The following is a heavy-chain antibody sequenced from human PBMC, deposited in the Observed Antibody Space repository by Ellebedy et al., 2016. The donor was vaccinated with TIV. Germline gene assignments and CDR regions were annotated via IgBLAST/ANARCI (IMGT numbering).Heavy chain of an antibody. V-gene: IGHV3-13*01. CDR3: ARGYCSGGSCAFDP. CDR2: IGTAGDT. CDR1: GFTVSSNY. D-gene: IGHD2-15*01. J-gene: IGHJ5*02. Sequence: GGSLRLSCAASGFTVSSNYMNWVRQAPGEGLEWVSAIGTAGDTYYPGSVKGRFTISRENAKNSLYLQMNSLRAGDTAVYYCARGYCSGGSCAFDPWGQGTLVTVSS.